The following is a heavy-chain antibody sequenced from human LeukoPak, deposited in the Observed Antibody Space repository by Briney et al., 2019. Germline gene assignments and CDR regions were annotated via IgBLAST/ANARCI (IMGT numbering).Heavy chain of an antibody. V-gene: IGHV3-33*01. CDR3: ARDLDQLPQVVEPYGMDV. Sequence: PGGSLRLSCAASGFTFSSYGMHWVRQAPGKGLEWVAVIWYDGSNKYYADSVKGRFTISRDNSKNTLYLQMNSLRAEDTAVYYCARDLDQLPQVVEPYGMDVWGQGTTVTVSS. D-gene: IGHD2-2*01. CDR1: GFTFSSYG. CDR2: IWYDGSNK. J-gene: IGHJ6*02.